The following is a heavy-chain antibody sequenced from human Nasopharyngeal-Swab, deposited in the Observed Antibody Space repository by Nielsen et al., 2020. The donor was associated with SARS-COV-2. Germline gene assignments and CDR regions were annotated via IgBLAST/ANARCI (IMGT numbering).Heavy chain of an antibody. CDR3: AKGRSSGWDSGAFDI. Sequence: GGSLRLSCAASGFTVSSNYMSWVRQAPGKGLEWVSVIYSGGSTYYADSVKGRFTISRDNAKNSLYLQMNSLRAEDTAVFYCAKGRSSGWDSGAFDIWGQGTLVTVSS. CDR1: GFTVSSNY. D-gene: IGHD6-19*01. J-gene: IGHJ3*02. V-gene: IGHV3-53*01. CDR2: IYSGGST.